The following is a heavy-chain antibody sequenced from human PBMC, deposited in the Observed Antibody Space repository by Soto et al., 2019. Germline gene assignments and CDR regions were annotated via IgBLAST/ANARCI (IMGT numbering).Heavy chain of an antibody. J-gene: IGHJ4*02. CDR3: ARVRDEWELPSPTFDY. CDR1: GGSISSGGYY. CDR2: IYYSGST. V-gene: IGHV4-31*03. D-gene: IGHD1-26*01. Sequence: QVQLQESGPGLVKPSQTLSLTCTVSGGSISSGGYYWSWIRQHPGKGLEWIGYIYYSGSTYYNPSLKRRVTISVDTSKNQFSLKLSSVTAADTAVYYCARVRDEWELPSPTFDYWGQGTLVTVSS.